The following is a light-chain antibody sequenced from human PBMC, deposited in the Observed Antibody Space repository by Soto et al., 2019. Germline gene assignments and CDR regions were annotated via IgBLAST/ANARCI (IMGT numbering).Light chain of an antibody. V-gene: IGLV2-11*01. CDR1: SSDVGDYNS. CDR2: DVT. Sequence: QSVLTQPRSVSESPGQSVTISCTGTSSDVGDYNSVSWYQQHPGKAPKLLLFDVTTRPSGVPDRFSGSKSANTASLTISGLQPEDEADYYCCSYLGSYTYVFGTGTKVTVL. CDR3: CSYLGSYTYV. J-gene: IGLJ1*01.